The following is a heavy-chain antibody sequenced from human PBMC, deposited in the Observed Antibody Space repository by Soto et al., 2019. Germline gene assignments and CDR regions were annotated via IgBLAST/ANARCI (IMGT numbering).Heavy chain of an antibody. Sequence: SETLSLTCAVSGGSISRSSCWTLVRQPPGKGLEWIGEIYHSGNTNYNPSLKSRVSFSVDKSKNQFSLRLTSVTAADTAVYYCASKLDTTLGDWGQGTLVTVSS. CDR3: ASKLDTTLGD. CDR2: IYHSGNT. J-gene: IGHJ4*02. D-gene: IGHD5-18*01. CDR1: GGSISRSSC. V-gene: IGHV4-4*02.